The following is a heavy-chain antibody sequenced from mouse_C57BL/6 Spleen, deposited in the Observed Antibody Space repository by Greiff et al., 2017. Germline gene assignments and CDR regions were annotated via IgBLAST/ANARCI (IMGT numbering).Heavy chain of an antibody. CDR2: ISDGGRYT. J-gene: IGHJ2*01. D-gene: IGHD1-3*01. V-gene: IGHV5-4*01. CDR3: ARNNYSDY. Sequence: VATISDGGRYTYYPDNVKGRFTTSRDNAKDILYMHMSHLKSEDTAMYYCARNNYSDYWGQGTTLTVSS.